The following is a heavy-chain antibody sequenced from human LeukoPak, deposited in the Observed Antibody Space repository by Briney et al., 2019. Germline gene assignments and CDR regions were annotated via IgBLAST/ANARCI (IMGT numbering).Heavy chain of an antibody. J-gene: IGHJ3*02. D-gene: IGHD2-2*01. CDR1: GFSLRSTY. Sequence: GGSLRLSCAASGFSLRSTYMSWGRQAPGKGLEWVSGIYSGGSTYYADSVKGRFTISRDSSKNTLCLQMNSLRAEDTAVYYCARAHCRSTSCYYGDAFDIWGQGTMVTVSS. CDR2: IYSGGST. CDR3: ARAHCRSTSCYYGDAFDI. V-gene: IGHV3-53*01.